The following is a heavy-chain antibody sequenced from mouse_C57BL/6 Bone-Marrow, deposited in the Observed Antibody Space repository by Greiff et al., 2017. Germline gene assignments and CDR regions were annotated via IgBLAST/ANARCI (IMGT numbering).Heavy chain of an antibody. V-gene: IGHV1-69*01. CDR1: GYTFTSYW. J-gene: IGHJ3*01. CDR3: ASSYGNLFAY. CDR2: IDPSDSYT. D-gene: IGHD2-1*01. Sequence: QVQLQQPGAELVMPGASVKLSCKASGYTFTSYWMHWVKQRPGQGLEWIGEIDPSDSYTNYNQKFKGKSTLTVDKSSSTAYMQLSSLTSEDSAVYYCASSYGNLFAYWGQGTLVTVAA.